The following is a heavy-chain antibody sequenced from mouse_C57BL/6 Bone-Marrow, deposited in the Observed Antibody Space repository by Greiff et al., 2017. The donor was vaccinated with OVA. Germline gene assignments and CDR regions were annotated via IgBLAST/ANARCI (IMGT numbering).Heavy chain of an antibody. CDR2: IDPSDSYT. D-gene: IGHD2-2*01. V-gene: IGHV1-59*01. J-gene: IGHJ4*01. CDR3: ARKGNGYPYAMDY. CDR1: GYTFTSYW. Sequence: VQLQQPGAELVRPGTSVKLSCKASGYTFTSYWMHWVKQRPGQGLEWIGVIDPSDSYTNYNQKFKGKATLAVDTSSSTVYMQLSSLTSEDSAVYYCARKGNGYPYAMDYWGQGTSVTVSS.